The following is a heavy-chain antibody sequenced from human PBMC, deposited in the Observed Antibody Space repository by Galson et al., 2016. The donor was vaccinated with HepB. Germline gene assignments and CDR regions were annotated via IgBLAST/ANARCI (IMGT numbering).Heavy chain of an antibody. CDR2: ISYDGTNK. CDR3: VVELDLWFGDSWDGGFFDL. Sequence: SLRLSCAASGFTFNTYAIHWVRQAPGKGLEWVAVISYDGTNKYYANSVRGRFTISRDNSKNTLHLQMSSLRAEDAAVYYCVVELDLWFGDSWDGGFFDLWGRGTLVTVSS. J-gene: IGHJ2*01. CDR1: GFTFNTYA. D-gene: IGHD3-10*01. V-gene: IGHV3-30-3*01.